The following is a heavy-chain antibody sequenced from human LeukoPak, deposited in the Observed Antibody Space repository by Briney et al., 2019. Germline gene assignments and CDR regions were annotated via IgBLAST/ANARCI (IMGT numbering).Heavy chain of an antibody. CDR3: VSGGDWGFGWYFDV. CDR2: IYYRSRWHY. CDR1: RDSVSSNSGS. Sequence: SQTLSLTCAISRDSVSSNSGSWSWIRQSPSRGPEWLGRIYYRSRWHYEYAVSVQNRISISPDTTKNQFSLQLNSMSPDDSAVYYCVSGGDWGFGWYFDVWGRGALVTVSS. V-gene: IGHV6-1*01. D-gene: IGHD7-27*01. J-gene: IGHJ2*01.